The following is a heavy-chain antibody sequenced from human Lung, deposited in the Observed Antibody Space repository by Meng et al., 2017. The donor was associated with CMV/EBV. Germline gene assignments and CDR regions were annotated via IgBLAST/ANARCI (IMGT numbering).Heavy chain of an antibody. CDR2: LIPVLNKA. CDR3: ARGRGNQPLFDF. V-gene: IGHV1-69*10. CDR1: GGSFSTYT. J-gene: IGHJ4*02. D-gene: IGHD2/OR15-2a*01. Sequence: QVQLVQSGAEVKKPGSSVKVACKPSGGSFSTYTFSWVRQAPGQGLEWMGGLIPVLNKAKSAPRFQDRVTFTADETTTTAYMELSSLTFEGTAVYFCARGRGNQPLFDFWGQGTLVTVSS.